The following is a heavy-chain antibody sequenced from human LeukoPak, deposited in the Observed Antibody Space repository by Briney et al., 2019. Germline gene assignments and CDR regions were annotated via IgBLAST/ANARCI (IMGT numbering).Heavy chain of an antibody. CDR2: MNPNSGNT. CDR3: ATGTNWNDVFGG. CDR1: GYTFTSYD. Sequence: ASVKVSCKASGYTFTSYDINWVRQATGQGLEWMGWMNPNSGNTGYAQKFQGRVTMTRNTSINTAYMELSSLRSEDTAVYYCATGTNWNDVFGGWGQGTLVTVSS. J-gene: IGHJ4*02. D-gene: IGHD1-1*01. V-gene: IGHV1-8*01.